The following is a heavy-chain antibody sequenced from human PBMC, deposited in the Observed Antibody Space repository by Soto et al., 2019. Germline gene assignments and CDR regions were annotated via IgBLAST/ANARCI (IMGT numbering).Heavy chain of an antibody. D-gene: IGHD7-27*01. CDR3: ARDPGP. J-gene: IGHJ4*02. V-gene: IGHV4-59*11. Sequence: SETLSLTCSISGGSISSINNHFSNHYCSWIRLSPGKGLEWIGYIYYSGSTNYNPSLKSRVTISVDTSKNQFSLKLSSVTAADTAVYYCARDPGPWGQGTLVTVSS. CDR1: GGSISSINNHFSNHY. CDR2: IYYSGST.